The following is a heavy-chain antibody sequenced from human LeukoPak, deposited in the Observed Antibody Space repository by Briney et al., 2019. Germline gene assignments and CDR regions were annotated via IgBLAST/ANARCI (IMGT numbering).Heavy chain of an antibody. Sequence: PSETLSLTCTVSGGSISSSSYYWGWIRQPPGKGLEWIGSIYYSGSTYYNPSLKSRVTISVDTSKNQFSLKLSSVTAADTAVYYCAGVGAQLAFDYWAREPWSPSPQ. D-gene: IGHD1-26*01. V-gene: IGHV4-39*07. CDR1: GGSISSSSYY. J-gene: IGHJ4*02. CDR2: IYYSGST. CDR3: AGVGAQLAFDY.